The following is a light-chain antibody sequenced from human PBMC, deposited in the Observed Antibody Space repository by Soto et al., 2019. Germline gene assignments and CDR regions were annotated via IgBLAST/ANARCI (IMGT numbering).Light chain of an antibody. CDR3: QQFGPASRT. V-gene: IGKV3-15*01. CDR2: GAS. J-gene: IGKJ3*01. CDR1: QSVSSN. Sequence: ERVMTQSPATLSVSPGERATLSCRASQSVSSNLAWYQQKPGQAPRLLIYGASTRATGIPARFSGSGSGTKFTLTISSLQSEDFAVYYCQQFGPASRTFGPGTKVDIK.